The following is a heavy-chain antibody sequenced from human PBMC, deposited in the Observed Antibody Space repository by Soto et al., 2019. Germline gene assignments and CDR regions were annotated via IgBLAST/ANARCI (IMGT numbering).Heavy chain of an antibody. D-gene: IGHD5-18*01. V-gene: IGHV3-43*01. Sequence: GGSLRLSCAASGFTFDDYTMQWARQAPGKGLEWVSLISWDGGITYYADSVKGRFTISRDNSKNSLYLQMNSLTTEDTALYYCAKAGAYNYGSYFDYWGQGTLVTVSS. CDR1: GFTFDDYT. J-gene: IGHJ4*02. CDR3: AKAGAYNYGSYFDY. CDR2: ISWDGGIT.